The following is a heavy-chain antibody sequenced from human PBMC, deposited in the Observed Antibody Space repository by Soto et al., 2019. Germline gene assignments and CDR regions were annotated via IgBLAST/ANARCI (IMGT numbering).Heavy chain of an antibody. D-gene: IGHD3-16*01. CDR3: ARSGHTFGGVV. Sequence: QVQLQESGPGLVKPSETLSLTCTVSGASMSNYYGSWVRQAPGKGLEHIGYVYYSGSTNYNPSLKSRVTLSVDASNNQFSLKLSSVTAADTAIYYCARSGHTFGGVVWGQGILVTVSS. V-gene: IGHV4-59*01. CDR1: GASMSNYY. J-gene: IGHJ4*02. CDR2: VYYSGST.